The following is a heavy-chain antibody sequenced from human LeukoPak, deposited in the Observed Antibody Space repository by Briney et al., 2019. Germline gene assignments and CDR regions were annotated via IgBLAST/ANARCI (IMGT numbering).Heavy chain of an antibody. J-gene: IGHJ2*01. V-gene: IGHV5-51*01. CDR1: GYSFTSYW. CDR3: ARVVTAADWYFDL. CDR2: IYPGDSDT. D-gene: IGHD2-21*02. Sequence: GESLKISCKGSGYSFTSYWIGWVRQMPGTGLEWMGIIYPGDSDTSYSPSFQGQVTISADKSVSTAYLQWSSLKASDTAMYYCARVVTAADWYFDLWGRRTLVTVSS.